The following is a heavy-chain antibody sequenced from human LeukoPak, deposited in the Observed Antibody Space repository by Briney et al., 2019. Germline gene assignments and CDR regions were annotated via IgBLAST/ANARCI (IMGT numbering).Heavy chain of an antibody. CDR3: ARDENYIVVVPAARIDP. CDR2: ISAYNGNT. Sequence: ASVKVSCKASGYTFTSYGISWVRQAPGQGLEWMGWISAYNGNTNYAQKLQGRVTMTTDTSTSTAYMELRSLRSDDTAVYYCARDENYIVVVPAARIDPWGQGTLVTVSS. CDR1: GYTFTSYG. J-gene: IGHJ5*02. V-gene: IGHV1-18*01. D-gene: IGHD2-2*01.